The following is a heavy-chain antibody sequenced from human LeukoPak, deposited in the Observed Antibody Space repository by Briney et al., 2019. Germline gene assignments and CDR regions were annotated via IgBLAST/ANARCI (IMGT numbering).Heavy chain of an antibody. CDR3: AVDYYSSSDY. V-gene: IGHV3-11*01. CDR2: ISSSGSTI. CDR1: GFTFSDYY. J-gene: IGHJ4*02. D-gene: IGHD6-6*01. Sequence: GGSLRLSCAASGFTFSDYYMSWIRQAPGKGLEWVPYISSSGSTIYYADSVKGRFTISRDNAKKSLYLQINSLRAEDTAVYYCAVDYYSSSDYWGQGTLVTVSS.